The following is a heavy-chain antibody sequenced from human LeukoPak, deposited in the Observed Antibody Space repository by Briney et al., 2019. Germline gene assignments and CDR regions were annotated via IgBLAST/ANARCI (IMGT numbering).Heavy chain of an antibody. CDR1: GFTFSSYA. Sequence: PGRSLRLSCAASGFTFSSYAMHWVRQAPGKGLEWVAVISYDGSNKYYADSVKGRFTISRDNSKNTLYLQMNSLRAEDTAVYYCARDRNPTILGGPFDYWGQGTLVTVSS. CDR2: ISYDGSNK. D-gene: IGHD3-9*01. J-gene: IGHJ4*02. CDR3: ARDRNPTILGGPFDY. V-gene: IGHV3-30*04.